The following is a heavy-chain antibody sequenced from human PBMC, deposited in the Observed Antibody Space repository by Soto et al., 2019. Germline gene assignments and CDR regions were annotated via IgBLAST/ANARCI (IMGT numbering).Heavy chain of an antibody. CDR1: GFTFSSYG. J-gene: IGHJ6*02. CDR3: AKDRKWLVLYYYYGMDV. V-gene: IGHV3-30*18. CDR2: ISYDGSNK. D-gene: IGHD6-19*01. Sequence: PSGSLRLSCAASGFTFSSYGMHGVRQAPGKGLEWVAVISYDGSNKYYADSVKGRFTISRDNSKNTLYLQMNSLRAEDTAVYYCAKDRKWLVLYYYYGMDVWGQGTTVTVSS.